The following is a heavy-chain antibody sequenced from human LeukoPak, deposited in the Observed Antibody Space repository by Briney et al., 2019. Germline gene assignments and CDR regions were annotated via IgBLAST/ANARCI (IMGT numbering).Heavy chain of an antibody. CDR1: GGSISSSESH. J-gene: IGHJ4*02. Sequence: PSQTLSLTCSVSGGSISSSESHWSWIRQHPGQGLEWIGYISYNGDTSYCPSLRSRVVISLDTSKNQFSLKLTSVTAADTAVYYCARLHYSGNHDYWGQGTLVTVSS. V-gene: IGHV4-31*03. CDR3: ARLHYSGNHDY. CDR2: ISYNGDT. D-gene: IGHD4-23*01.